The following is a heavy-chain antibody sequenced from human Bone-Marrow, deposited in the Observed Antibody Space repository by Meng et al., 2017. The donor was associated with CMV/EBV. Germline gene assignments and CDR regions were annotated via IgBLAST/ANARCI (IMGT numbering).Heavy chain of an antibody. CDR3: ARGRGYCSSTSCYYYGMDV. Sequence: SATLSVTCTVSGGSMGRGTYHWAWIRQPPGKGLEWIGSIYYNGNTFYNPSLKSRVTISGDTSKNQFSLKLSSVTAADTAVYYCARGRGYCSSTSCYYYGMDVWGQWTTVTVSS. V-gene: IGHV4-39*07. D-gene: IGHD2-2*01. CDR2: IYYNGNT. CDR1: GGSMGRGTYH. J-gene: IGHJ6*02.